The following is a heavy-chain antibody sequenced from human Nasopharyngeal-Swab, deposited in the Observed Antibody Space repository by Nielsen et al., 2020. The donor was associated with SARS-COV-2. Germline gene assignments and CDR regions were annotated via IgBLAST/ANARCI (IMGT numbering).Heavy chain of an antibody. D-gene: IGHD4-17*01. Sequence: GESLKISCAASGFTFSSYAMSWVRQAPGKGLEWVSAISGSGGSTYYADSVKGRFTISRDNSKNTLYLQMNSLRAEDTAVYYCAKTLSDYGDYVDAFDIWGQGTIVTVSS. J-gene: IGHJ3*02. CDR2: ISGSGGST. CDR1: GFTFSSYA. CDR3: AKTLSDYGDYVDAFDI. V-gene: IGHV3-23*01.